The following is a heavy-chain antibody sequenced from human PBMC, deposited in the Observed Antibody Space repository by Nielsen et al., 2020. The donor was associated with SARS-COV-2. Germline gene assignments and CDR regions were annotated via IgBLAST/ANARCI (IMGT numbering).Heavy chain of an antibody. CDR2: IYHSGRT. CDR1: GGSISSGCYS. V-gene: IGHV4-30-2*01. J-gene: IGHJ3*02. CDR3: ARGGRITFGGADDAFDI. D-gene: IGHD3-16*01. Sequence: SETLSLTCAVSGGSISSGCYSWSWIRQPPGKGLEWIGYIYHSGRTYYNPSLKSRVTLSVDRSKNQFSLKLSSVTAADTAVYYCARGGRITFGGADDAFDIWGQGTMVTVSS.